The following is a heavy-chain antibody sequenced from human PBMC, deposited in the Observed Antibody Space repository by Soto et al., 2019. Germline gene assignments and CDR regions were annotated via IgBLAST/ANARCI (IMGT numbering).Heavy chain of an antibody. D-gene: IGHD6-19*01. V-gene: IGHV1-69*13. Sequence: GASVKVSCKASGGTFSSYAISWVRQAPGQGLEWMGGIIPIFGTANYAQKFQGRVTITADASTSTAYMELSSLRSEDTAVYYCATPHAGGWYPYYFDYWGQGTLVTVSS. CDR2: IIPIFGTA. CDR1: GGTFSSYA. CDR3: ATPHAGGWYPYYFDY. J-gene: IGHJ4*02.